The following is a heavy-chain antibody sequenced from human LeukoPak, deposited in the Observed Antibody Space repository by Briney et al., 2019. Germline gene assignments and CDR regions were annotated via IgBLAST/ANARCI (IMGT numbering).Heavy chain of an antibody. CDR1: GYTFTSYY. Sequence: ASVKVSCKASGYTFTSYYMHWVRQAPGQGLEWMGWVSAYNGNTNYAQKLQGRVTMTTDTSTSTAYMELRSLRSDDTAVYYCAGSSVAAYGYYFDYWGQGTLVTVSS. D-gene: IGHD2-15*01. CDR3: AGSSVAAYGYYFDY. J-gene: IGHJ4*02. CDR2: VSAYNGNT. V-gene: IGHV1-18*04.